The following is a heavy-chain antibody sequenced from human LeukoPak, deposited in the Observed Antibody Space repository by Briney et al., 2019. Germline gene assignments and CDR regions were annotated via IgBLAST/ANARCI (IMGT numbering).Heavy chain of an antibody. D-gene: IGHD2-2*01. CDR2: IYSGGST. V-gene: IGHV3-53*01. Sequence: GGSLRLSCAASGFTVSSNYMSRVRQAPGKGLEWVSVIYSGGSTYSADSVKGRFTISRDNSKNTVYLQMNSLRAEDTAVYYCAKDPYGTRYFDYWGQGTLVTVSS. CDR1: GFTVSSNY. CDR3: AKDPYGTRYFDY. J-gene: IGHJ4*02.